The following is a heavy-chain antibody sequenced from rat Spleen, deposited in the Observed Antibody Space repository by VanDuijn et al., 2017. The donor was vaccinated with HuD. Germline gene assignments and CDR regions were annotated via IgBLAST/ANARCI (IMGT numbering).Heavy chain of an antibody. CDR3: TSRGDNNSDDWFAY. D-gene: IGHD1-10*01. CDR2: ISYDGSST. CDR1: GFTFSDYN. Sequence: EVQLVESGGGLVQPGRSLKLSCAASGFTFSDYNMAWVRQAPKKGLEWVATISYDGSSTYYRDSVKGRFTISRDNAKSTLYLQMGSLGSEDTAIYFCTSRGDNNSDDWFAYWGQGTLVTVSS. V-gene: IGHV5-7*01. J-gene: IGHJ3*01.